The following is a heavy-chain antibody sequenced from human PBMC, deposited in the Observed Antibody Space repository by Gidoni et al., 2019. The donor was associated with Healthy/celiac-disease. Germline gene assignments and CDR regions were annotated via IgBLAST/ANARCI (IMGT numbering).Heavy chain of an antibody. D-gene: IGHD3-16*02. CDR1: GFPFSSYS. J-gene: IGHJ4*02. V-gene: IGHV3-21*01. CDR2: ISSSSSYI. CDR3: ARADYDYVWGSYPAAGDY. Sequence: EVQLVESGGGLVKPGGSLRLSCAASGFPFSSYSMNWVRQAPGKGLEWVSSISSSSSYIYYADSGKGRFTISRDNAKNSLYLQMNSLRAEDTAVYYCARADYDYVWGSYPAAGDYWGQGTLVTVSS.